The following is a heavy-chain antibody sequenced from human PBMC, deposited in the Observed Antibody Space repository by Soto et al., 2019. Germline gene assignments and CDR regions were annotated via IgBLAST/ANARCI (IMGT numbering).Heavy chain of an antibody. CDR3: ARGADCSSTSCYPADGMDV. Sequence: GGSLRLSCAASGFTFSSYSMNWVRQAPGKGLEWVSSISSSSSYIYYADSVKGRFTISRDNAKNSLYLQMNSLRAEDTAVYYCARGADCSSTSCYPADGMDVWGQGTTVTVSS. CDR2: ISSSSSYI. V-gene: IGHV3-21*01. J-gene: IGHJ6*02. CDR1: GFTFSSYS. D-gene: IGHD2-2*01.